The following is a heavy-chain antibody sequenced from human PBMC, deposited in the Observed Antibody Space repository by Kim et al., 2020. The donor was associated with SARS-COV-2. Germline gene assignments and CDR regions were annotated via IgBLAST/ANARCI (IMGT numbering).Heavy chain of an antibody. CDR3: TTDMITFGGVVDY. Sequence: YAAPVKGRFTISRDDSKNTLYLQMNSLKTEDTAVYYCTTDMITFGGVVDYWGQGTLVTVSS. V-gene: IGHV3-15*01. D-gene: IGHD3-16*01. J-gene: IGHJ4*02.